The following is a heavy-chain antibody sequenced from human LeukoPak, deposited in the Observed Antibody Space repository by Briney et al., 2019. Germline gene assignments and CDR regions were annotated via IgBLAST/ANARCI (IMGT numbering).Heavy chain of an antibody. D-gene: IGHD5-12*01. J-gene: IGHJ4*02. Sequence: SVKVSCKASGGTFISYATSWVRLAPGQGLGWMGGIIPIFGTANYAQKFQGRVTITADESTSTAYMELSSLRSEDTAVYYCARDIGYEDGGGFDYWGQGTLVTVSS. CDR2: IIPIFGTA. CDR3: ARDIGYEDGGGFDY. V-gene: IGHV1-69*13. CDR1: GGTFISYA.